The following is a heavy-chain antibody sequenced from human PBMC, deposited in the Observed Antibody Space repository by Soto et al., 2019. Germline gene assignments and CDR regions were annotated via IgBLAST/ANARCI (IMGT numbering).Heavy chain of an antibody. CDR1: GFTFSSYA. D-gene: IGHD2-2*01. J-gene: IGHJ6*02. CDR3: ATLPEPAAPAKASGSYYYYYGMDV. Sequence: GGSLRLSCAASGFTFSSYAMSWVRQAPGKGLEWVSAISGSGGSTYYADSVKGRFTISRDNSKNTLYLQMNSLRAEDTAVYYSATLPEPAAPAKASGSYYYYYGMDVWGQGTTVTVSS. V-gene: IGHV3-23*01. CDR2: ISGSGGST.